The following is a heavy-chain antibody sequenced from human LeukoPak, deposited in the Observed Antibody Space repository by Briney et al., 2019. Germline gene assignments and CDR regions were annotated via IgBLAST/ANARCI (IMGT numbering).Heavy chain of an antibody. CDR2: ISSSSSTI. J-gene: IGHJ4*02. CDR1: GFTFSSYS. Sequence: AGGSLRLSCAASGFTFSSYSMNWVRQAPGKGLEWVSYISSSSSTIYYADSVKGRFTISRDNAKNSLYLQMNSLRAEDTAVYYCATTPWDYYFDYWGQGTLVTVSS. D-gene: IGHD2-15*01. CDR3: ATTPWDYYFDY. V-gene: IGHV3-48*01.